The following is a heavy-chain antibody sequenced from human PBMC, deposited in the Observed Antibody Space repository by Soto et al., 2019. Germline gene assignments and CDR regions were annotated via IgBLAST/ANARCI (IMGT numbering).Heavy chain of an antibody. CDR2: INSDGSST. D-gene: IGHD2-2*01. Sequence: GGSMRLSCAASGFTFNSYWMHWVRQAPGKGLVWVSRINSDGSSTSYADSVKGRFTISRDNAKNTLYLQMNSLRAEDTAVYYCARDCRSTSSQDYHYSHGMDVWRQGTTVPVSS. CDR1: GFTFNSYW. V-gene: IGHV3-74*01. J-gene: IGHJ6*02. CDR3: ARDCRSTSSQDYHYSHGMDV.